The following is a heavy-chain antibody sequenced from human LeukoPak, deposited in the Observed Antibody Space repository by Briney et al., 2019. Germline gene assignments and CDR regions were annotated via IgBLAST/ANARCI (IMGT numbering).Heavy chain of an antibody. CDR2: IYPGDSDT. CDR3: ARMGRGYYDTSGYYGGF. J-gene: IGHJ4*02. Sequence: GESLKISCKGSGSSLTSYWIGWVRQLPGKGLEWMGNIYPGDSDTRYSPSFQGQVTISADKSISTAYLQWSSLKASDTAMYYCARMGRGYYDTSGYYGGFWGQGTLVTVSS. D-gene: IGHD3-22*01. CDR1: GSSLTSYW. V-gene: IGHV5-51*01.